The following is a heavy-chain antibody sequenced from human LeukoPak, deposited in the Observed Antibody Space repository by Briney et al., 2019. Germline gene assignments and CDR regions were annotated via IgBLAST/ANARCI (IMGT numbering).Heavy chain of an antibody. J-gene: IGHJ4*02. Sequence: PGGSLRLSCAASGFTFSGYAMHWVRQAPGKGLEWVAVISYDGSNKYYADSVKGRFTISRDNSKNTLYLQMNSLRAEDTAVYYCARSAVAGSSLNFDYWGQGTLVTVSS. CDR1: GFTFSGYA. V-gene: IGHV3-30-3*01. D-gene: IGHD6-19*01. CDR3: ARSAVAGSSLNFDY. CDR2: ISYDGSNK.